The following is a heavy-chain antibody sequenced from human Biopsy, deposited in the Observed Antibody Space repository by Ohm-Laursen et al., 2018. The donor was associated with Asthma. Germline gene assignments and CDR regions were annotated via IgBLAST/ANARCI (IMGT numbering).Heavy chain of an antibody. D-gene: IGHD2-2*01. J-gene: IGHJ6*02. Sequence: SLRLSCTASGFTFSSYGMNWVRQAPGKGPQGVSSISPGAGSKFYADSVRGRFNISRDNSNTVFLQMNSLRTEDTAVYYCARISICRTTTCYSYFSYSMDVWGQGTTVTVSS. V-gene: IGHV3-23*01. CDR1: GFTFSSYG. CDR3: ARISICRTTTCYSYFSYSMDV. CDR2: ISPGAGSK.